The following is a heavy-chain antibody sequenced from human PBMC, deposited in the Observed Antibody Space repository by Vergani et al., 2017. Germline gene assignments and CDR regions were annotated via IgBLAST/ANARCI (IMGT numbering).Heavy chain of an antibody. Sequence: QVQLVESGGGVVQPGGSLRLSCIASGFTFRIYGMHWVRQAPGKGLEWVAFIRYDGTKRFYGDSVKGRFTISRDNAKNSLYLQMNSLRAEDTALYYCAKDHYDFWSGYPNLSPFDLWGRGTLVTVSS. V-gene: IGHV3-30*02. CDR1: GFTFRIYG. D-gene: IGHD3-3*01. CDR3: AKDHYDFWSGYPNLSPFDL. CDR2: IRYDGTKR. J-gene: IGHJ2*01.